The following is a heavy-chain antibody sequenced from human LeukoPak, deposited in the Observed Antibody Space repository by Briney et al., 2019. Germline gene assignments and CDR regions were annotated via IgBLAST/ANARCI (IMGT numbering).Heavy chain of an antibody. J-gene: IGHJ3*02. CDR1: GFTFSSYA. D-gene: IGHD3-22*01. V-gene: IGHV3-23*01. Sequence: PGGFLRLSCAASGFTFSSYAMSWVRQAPGKGLEWVSTISGSGSSTYYADSVKGRFTISRDNSKNTLYLQMNSLRAEDTAVYHCAKGRYYYDNSDAFEIWGQGTMVTVSS. CDR3: AKGRYYYDNSDAFEI. CDR2: ISGSGSST.